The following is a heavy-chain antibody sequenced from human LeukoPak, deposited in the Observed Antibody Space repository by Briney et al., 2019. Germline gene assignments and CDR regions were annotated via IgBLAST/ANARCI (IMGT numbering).Heavy chain of an antibody. D-gene: IGHD5-18*01. CDR1: GYTLTELS. CDR3: ATDGRRYSYGPADY. Sequence: ASVKVFCKVSGYTLTELSMHWVRQAPGKGLEGRGGFDPEDGETIYAQKFRGRVTMTEDTSTDTAYMELSSLRSEDTAVYSCATDGRRYSYGPADYWGQGTLVTVSS. CDR2: FDPEDGET. J-gene: IGHJ4*02. V-gene: IGHV1-24*01.